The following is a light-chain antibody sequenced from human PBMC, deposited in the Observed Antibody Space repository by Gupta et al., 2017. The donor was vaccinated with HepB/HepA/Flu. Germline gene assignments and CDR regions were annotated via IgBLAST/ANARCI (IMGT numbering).Light chain of an antibody. CDR1: QSISSD. CDR2: AAS. V-gene: IGKV1-39*01. CDR3: QQSYSTPST. Sequence: IQMTQSPSSLSASVGDRVTITCRASQSISSDLNWYQQKPGKAPKLLIYAASSLQSGVPSRFSGSGSGTDFTLTISSLQPEDFATYYCQQSYSTPSTFGAGTKVEIK. J-gene: IGKJ4*01.